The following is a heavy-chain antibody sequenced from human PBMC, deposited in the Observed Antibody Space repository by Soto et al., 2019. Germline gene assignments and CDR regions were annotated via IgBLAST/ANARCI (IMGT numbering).Heavy chain of an antibody. CDR2: IYYSGNT. Sequence: SETLSLTCALSGDSISRSTYYWGLIRQPPGKGLEWIGSIYYSGNTYYNPSLKSRGTITVDTSKNLFSLRLGAVTAADTAVYYCAGGRPYGDSSSQVNYWRQGTLVTVSS. D-gene: IGHD6-13*01. V-gene: IGHV4-39*01. CDR3: AGGRPYGDSSSQVNY. CDR1: GDSISRSTYY. J-gene: IGHJ4*02.